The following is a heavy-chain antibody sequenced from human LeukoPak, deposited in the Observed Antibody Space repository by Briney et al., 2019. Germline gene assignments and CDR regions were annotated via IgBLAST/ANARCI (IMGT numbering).Heavy chain of an antibody. CDR3: VRDAYEAY. CDR2: IWYDGSNK. Sequence: GGSLILSCAASGFAFSAYGMHWVRQAPGKGLEWVAVIWYDGSNKFYGDSVKGRFTISRDNSKNTVYLQMNSLRAEDTAVYYWVRDAYEAYSGHGNLVTASS. CDR1: GFAFSAYG. J-gene: IGHJ4*03. V-gene: IGHV3-33*01. D-gene: IGHD5-12*01.